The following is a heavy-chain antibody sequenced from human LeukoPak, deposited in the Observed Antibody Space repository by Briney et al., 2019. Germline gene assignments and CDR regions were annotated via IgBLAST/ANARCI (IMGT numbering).Heavy chain of an antibody. CDR3: ARQDAGPFDY. D-gene: IGHD2-8*01. CDR1: GYSFTSNW. V-gene: IGHV5-51*01. CDR2: IYPGDSDT. Sequence: GECLKISCKGSGYSFTSNWIGWVRQMPEKGLEWVAIIYPGDSDTRYSPSFQGQVTISADKSISTAYLQWSSLEASDTAMYYCARQDAGPFDYWGQGTLVTVSS. J-gene: IGHJ4*02.